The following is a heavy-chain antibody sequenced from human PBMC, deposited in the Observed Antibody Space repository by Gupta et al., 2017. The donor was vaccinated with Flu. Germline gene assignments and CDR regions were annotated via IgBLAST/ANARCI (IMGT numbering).Heavy chain of an antibody. CDR2: IYYSGST. CDR3: ARDMNWFDP. Sequence: GGSVSSGSYYWSWIRQPPGKGLEWIGYIYYSGSTNYNPSLKSRVTISVDTSKNQFSLKLSSVTAADTAVYYCARDMNWFDPGAREPWSPSPQ. CDR1: GGSVSSGSYY. V-gene: IGHV4-61*01. J-gene: IGHJ5*02.